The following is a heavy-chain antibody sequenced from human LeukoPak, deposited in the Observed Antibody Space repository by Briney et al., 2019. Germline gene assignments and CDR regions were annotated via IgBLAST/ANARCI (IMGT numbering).Heavy chain of an antibody. CDR3: ARGPYYPYYDFWSGYYRSYYYYMDV. CDR1: GYTFTSYD. J-gene: IGHJ6*03. Sequence: ASVKVSCKASGYTFTSYDINWVRQATGQGLEWMGWMNPNSGNTGYAQKFQGRVTMTRNTSISTAYMELSSLRSEDTAVYYCARGPYYPYYDFWSGYYRSYYYYMDVWGKGTTVTVSS. D-gene: IGHD3-3*01. CDR2: MNPNSGNT. V-gene: IGHV1-8*01.